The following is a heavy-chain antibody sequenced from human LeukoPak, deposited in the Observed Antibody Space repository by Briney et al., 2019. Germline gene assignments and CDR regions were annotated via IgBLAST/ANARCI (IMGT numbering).Heavy chain of an antibody. J-gene: IGHJ4*02. CDR1: GYTFTSYG. V-gene: IGHV1-18*01. Sequence: RASVKVSCKASGYTFTSYGISWVRQAPGQGLEWMGWISAYNGNTNYAQKFQGRVTMTTDTSMSTAYMELRSLRSDDTAVYYCARDYIAAPTDYWGQGTLVTVSS. D-gene: IGHD6-6*01. CDR2: ISAYNGNT. CDR3: ARDYIAAPTDY.